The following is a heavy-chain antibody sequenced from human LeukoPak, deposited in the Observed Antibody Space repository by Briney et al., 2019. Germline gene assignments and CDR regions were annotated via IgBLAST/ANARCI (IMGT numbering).Heavy chain of an antibody. CDR1: GFTFSAYS. D-gene: IGHD3-10*01. Sequence: GGSLRLSCAASGFTFSAYSMNWVRQAPGKGLEWVSYISSSSSTIFADSVKGRFTISRDNAKNSLYLQMNSLRAEDTAVYYCARGGGYYGSGVILPYYYYYMDVWGKGTTVTVSS. CDR2: ISSSSST. CDR3: ARGGGYYGSGVILPYYYYYMDV. J-gene: IGHJ6*03. V-gene: IGHV3-48*04.